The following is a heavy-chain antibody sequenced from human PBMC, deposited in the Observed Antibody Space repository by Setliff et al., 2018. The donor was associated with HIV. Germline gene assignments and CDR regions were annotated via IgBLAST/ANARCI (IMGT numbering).Heavy chain of an antibody. J-gene: IGHJ4*02. D-gene: IGHD1-1*01. CDR3: ARDDGNWNQGIDS. CDR2: ISTSSIYI. V-gene: IGHV3-21*01. Sequence: GSLRLSCAASGFIFSSYNMNWVRQAPGKGLEWVSSISTSSIYIYYADSVKGRFTISRDNAQKSLHLQMNSLRADDTAVYYCARDDGNWNQGIDSWGQGTLVTVSS. CDR1: GFIFSSYN.